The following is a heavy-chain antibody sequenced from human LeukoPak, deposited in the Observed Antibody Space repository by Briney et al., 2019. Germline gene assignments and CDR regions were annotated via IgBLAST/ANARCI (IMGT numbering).Heavy chain of an antibody. J-gene: IGHJ5*02. CDR3: ARGARISEVAAPYNWLEP. CDR2: GNAVNGNT. V-gene: IGHV1-3*01. Sequence: ASVKVSRKASGYTFTSYAMHWVRQAPGQRLDGMGWGNAVNGNTKYSQKFHGRLTITRDTSARTRYIELRRLRYEDTAVYYCARGARISEVAAPYNWLEPWGPGTLVTVSS. CDR1: GYTFTSYA. D-gene: IGHD2-15*01.